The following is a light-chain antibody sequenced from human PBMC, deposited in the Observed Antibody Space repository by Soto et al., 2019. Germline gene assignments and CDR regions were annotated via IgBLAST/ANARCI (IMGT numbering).Light chain of an antibody. Sequence: EIVMTQSPGTLSVSRGERATLSCRASQSVSSNLAWYQQKPGQAPRLLIYSASTRATGIPARFSGSGSGTEFTLAISSLQSEDFAVYYCQQYNNWPRTFGQGTKVDIK. CDR3: QQYNNWPRT. V-gene: IGKV3-15*01. CDR2: SAS. CDR1: QSVSSN. J-gene: IGKJ1*01.